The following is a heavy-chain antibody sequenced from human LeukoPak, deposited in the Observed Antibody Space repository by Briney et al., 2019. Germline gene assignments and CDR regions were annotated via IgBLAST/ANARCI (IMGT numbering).Heavy chain of an antibody. CDR3: ARENSNYSPFDY. CDR1: GGSISSSNW. CDR2: IYHSGST. D-gene: IGHD4-11*01. V-gene: IGHV4-4*02. Sequence: SETLSLTCAVSGGSISSSNWWSWVRQPPGKGLEWIGEIYHSGSTNYNPSLKSRVTISVDTSKNQFSLKLSSVTAADTAVYYCARENSNYSPFDYWGQGTLVTVSS. J-gene: IGHJ4*02.